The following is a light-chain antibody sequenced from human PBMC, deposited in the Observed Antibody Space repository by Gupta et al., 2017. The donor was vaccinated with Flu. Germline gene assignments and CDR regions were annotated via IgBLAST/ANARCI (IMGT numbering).Light chain of an antibody. CDR2: EVS. Sequence: QSALTQPASVSRSPGQSITISCTGTRSDVGAYNYVSWYQHHPGKAPKLMIYEVSNRPSGVSSRFSGSKSCNTASLTISGLQPEDEADYYCSSYKTSTLYVFGTGTKVAVL. CDR3: SSYKTSTLYV. CDR1: RSDVGAYNY. J-gene: IGLJ1*01. V-gene: IGLV2-14*01.